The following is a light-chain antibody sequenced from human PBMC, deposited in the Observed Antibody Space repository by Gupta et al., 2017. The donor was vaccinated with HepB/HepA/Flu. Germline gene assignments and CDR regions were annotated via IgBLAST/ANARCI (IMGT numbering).Light chain of an antibody. CDR1: QSISSN. J-gene: IGKJ1*01. CDR2: GAS. Sequence: EIVMTQSPATLSVSPGERATLSCRASQSISSNLAWYQQKPGQAPRLLIYGASTRATGIPDRFSGSGSGTAFTLTSNSRQSEDFADYYWQQDNNWWSFGQGTKVEIK. V-gene: IGKV3-15*01. CDR3: QQDNNWWS.